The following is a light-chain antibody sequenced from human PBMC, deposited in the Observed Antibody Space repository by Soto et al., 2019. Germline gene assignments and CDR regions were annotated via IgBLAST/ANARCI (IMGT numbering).Light chain of an antibody. J-gene: IGKJ1*01. CDR1: QSIGSW. CDR2: DAS. V-gene: IGKV1-5*01. Sequence: DIQMTQSPSTLSASVGDRVIITCRASQSIGSWLAWYQQKPGKAPKVLIYDASSLESGGTSRFSGSGFGTEFTLTISRLQPDDFATYYCQQYKTYPWTFGQGTKVDIK. CDR3: QQYKTYPWT.